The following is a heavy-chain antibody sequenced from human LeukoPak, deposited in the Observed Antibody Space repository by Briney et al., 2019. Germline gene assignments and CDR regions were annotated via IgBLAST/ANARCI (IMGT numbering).Heavy chain of an antibody. J-gene: IGHJ4*02. CDR2: IWYDGSNK. D-gene: IGHD1-1*01. V-gene: IGHV3-33*01. CDR1: GFTFSSYG. Sequence: TGGSLRLSCAAPGFTFSSYGMHWVRQAPGKGLEWVAVIWYDGSNKYYADSVKGRFTISRDNSKNTPYLQMNSLRAEDTAVYYCARFRPERRSGFDYWGQGTLVTVSS. CDR3: ARFRPERRSGFDY.